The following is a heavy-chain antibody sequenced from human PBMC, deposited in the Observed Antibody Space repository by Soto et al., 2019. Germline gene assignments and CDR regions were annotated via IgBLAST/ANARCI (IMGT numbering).Heavy chain of an antibody. V-gene: IGHV3-23*01. D-gene: IGHD3-3*02. CDR3: ANHIFGVVITYFDY. CDR2: ISGSGGST. J-gene: IGHJ4*02. CDR1: GFTFSSYA. Sequence: EVQLLESGGGLVQPGGSLRLSCAASGFTFSSYAMSWVRQAPGKGLEWVSAISGSGGSTYYADSVKGRFTISRDNSKNTLYLQMDSLRAEDTAVYYCANHIFGVVITYFDYWGQGTLVTVSS.